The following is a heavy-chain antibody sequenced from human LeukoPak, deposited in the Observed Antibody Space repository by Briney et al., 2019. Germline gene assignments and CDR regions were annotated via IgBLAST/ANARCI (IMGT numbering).Heavy chain of an antibody. D-gene: IGHD3-16*01. CDR3: ARDFKLGYYFDC. Sequence: GGSLRLSCAASGFTFSSYWMHCVRHAPGKGLVWVSRINSDGSSTSYADSVKGRFTISRDNAKNTLYLHVNSLRAEDTAVYYCARDFKLGYYFDCWGQGTLVTVSS. V-gene: IGHV3-74*01. CDR2: INSDGSST. J-gene: IGHJ4*02. CDR1: GFTFSSYW.